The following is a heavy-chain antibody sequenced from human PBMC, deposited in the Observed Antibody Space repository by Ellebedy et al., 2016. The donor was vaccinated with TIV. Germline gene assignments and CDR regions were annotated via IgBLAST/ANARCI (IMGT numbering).Heavy chain of an antibody. J-gene: IGHJ4*02. CDR1: GFSFSRYA. V-gene: IGHV3-23*01. D-gene: IGHD5-18*01. Sequence: GESLKISCAASGFSFSRYAMSWVRQAPGKGLEWVSTISNTGSRTYYADSVEGRFIISRDNSKKTLYLQMNSLRVEDTAVYFCAKDRTPGDGYWVFDDWGQGTLVTVSS. CDR3: AKDRTPGDGYWVFDD. CDR2: ISNTGSRT.